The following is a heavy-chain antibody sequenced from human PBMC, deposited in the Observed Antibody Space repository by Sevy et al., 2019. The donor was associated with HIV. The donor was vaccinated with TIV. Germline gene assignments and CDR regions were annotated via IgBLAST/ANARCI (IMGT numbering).Heavy chain of an antibody. Sequence: GGSLRLSCAASGFTFSMYGMHWVRQAPGKGLEWVAVISYDGSKKYYVDSVKGRFTISRDNFKNTLYLQMNSLRPEDTAVYYCAKGEYPVVEYFQHWGQGTLVTVSS. V-gene: IGHV3-30*18. D-gene: IGHD2-15*01. J-gene: IGHJ1*01. CDR1: GFTFSMYG. CDR3: AKGEYPVVEYFQH. CDR2: ISYDGSKK.